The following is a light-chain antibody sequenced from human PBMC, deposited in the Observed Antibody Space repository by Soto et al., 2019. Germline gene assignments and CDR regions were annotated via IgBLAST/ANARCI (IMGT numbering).Light chain of an antibody. Sequence: QSVLTQPPSASGTPGQRVTISCSGSSSNIGTHSVYWYRQVPGTAPKLLIYGNKNRPSGVPDRFSGSKSGTSASLAITGLQAEDEADYYCQSYDSSLSVSYVFGTGTKVTVL. CDR3: QSYDSSLSVSYV. CDR1: SSNIGTHS. CDR2: GNK. J-gene: IGLJ1*01. V-gene: IGLV1-40*01.